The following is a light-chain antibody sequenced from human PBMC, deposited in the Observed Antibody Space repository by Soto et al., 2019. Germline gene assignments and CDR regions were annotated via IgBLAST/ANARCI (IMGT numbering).Light chain of an antibody. J-gene: IGLJ3*02. CDR1: SGHAHYA. V-gene: IGLV4-69*01. Sequence: QSVLTQSPSASASLGASVTLTCTLSSGHAHYAIAWHQQQPEKGPRFLMKVHNDGSHIKGDGIPDRFSGSASGAERYLTISSLQSEDEADYYCQTWVTGILLFGGGTKRTVL. CDR3: QTWVTGILL. CDR2: VHNDGSH.